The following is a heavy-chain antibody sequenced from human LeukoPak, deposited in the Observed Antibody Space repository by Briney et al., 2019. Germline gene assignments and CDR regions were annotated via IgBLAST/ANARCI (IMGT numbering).Heavy chain of an antibody. V-gene: IGHV4-59*12. CDR2: IYYSGST. Sequence: SETLSLTCTVSGGSISSYYWSWIRQPPGKGLEWIGYIYYSGSTNKKPSLKSRVTISVDTSKTQLSLKLSSVTAADTAVYYCAREEGITAARSFDYWGQGTLVTVSS. CDR1: GGSISSYY. CDR3: AREEGITAARSFDY. D-gene: IGHD6-13*01. J-gene: IGHJ4*02.